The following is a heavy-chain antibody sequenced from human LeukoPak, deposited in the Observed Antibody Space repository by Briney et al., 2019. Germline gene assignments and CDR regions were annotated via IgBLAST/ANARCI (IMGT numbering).Heavy chain of an antibody. V-gene: IGHV3-7*04. CDR3: ARVGYCNSVSCYTGRLASIDY. J-gene: IGHJ4*02. Sequence: GGSLRLSCVGSGFTFSSYWMSWVRQAPGKGLEWVANIEQEGSDKFYVDSVKGRFTISRDNANNSLYLQMNSLRAEDTAVYYCARVGYCNSVSCYTGRLASIDYWGQGTLVTVSS. D-gene: IGHD2-2*02. CDR1: GFTFSSYW. CDR2: IEQEGSDK.